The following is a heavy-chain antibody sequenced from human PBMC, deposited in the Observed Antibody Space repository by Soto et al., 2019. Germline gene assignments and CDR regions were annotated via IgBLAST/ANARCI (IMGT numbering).Heavy chain of an antibody. CDR2: IIPVFGTA. CDR1: GSTFSRFA. V-gene: IGHV1-69*01. D-gene: IGHD3-16*02. CDR3: ARDWGLRLGELSFFDY. J-gene: IGHJ4*02. Sequence: QVQLVQSGAEVKKPGSSVKVSCKASGSTFSRFAISWVRQAPGQGLEWVGGIIPVFGTANYAHKFRGRATITADESTTTAHMELSSLRSDDTAVYYCARDWGLRLGELSFFDYWGQGTPVTVSS.